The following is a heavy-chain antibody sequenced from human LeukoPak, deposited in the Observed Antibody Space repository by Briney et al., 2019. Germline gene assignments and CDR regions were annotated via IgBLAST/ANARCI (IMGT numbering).Heavy chain of an antibody. CDR1: GYSISSGYY. CDR3: ARSDYGDLAAFDI. CDR2: IYHSGST. V-gene: IGHV4-38-2*02. J-gene: IGHJ3*02. D-gene: IGHD4-17*01. Sequence: PSETLSLTCTVSGYSISSGYYWGWSRRPPGKGGEWIGMIYHSGSTYYNPSLKRRVTISGDTSKNQFSLKLSSVTAADTAVYYCARSDYGDLAAFDIWGQGTMVTVSS.